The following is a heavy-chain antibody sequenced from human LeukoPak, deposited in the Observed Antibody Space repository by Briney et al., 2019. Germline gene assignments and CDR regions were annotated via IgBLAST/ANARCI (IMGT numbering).Heavy chain of an antibody. CDR3: AKGERMGATPYYYYYYYMDV. D-gene: IGHD1-26*01. V-gene: IGHV3-15*01. CDR1: GFTFSNAW. CDR2: IKSKTDGGTT. Sequence: GGSLRLSCAASGFTFSNAWMSWVRQAPGKGLEWVGRIKSKTDGGTTDYAAPVKGRFTISRDDSKNTLYLQMNSLRAEDTAVYYCAKGERMGATPYYYYYYYMDVWGKGTTVTISS. J-gene: IGHJ6*03.